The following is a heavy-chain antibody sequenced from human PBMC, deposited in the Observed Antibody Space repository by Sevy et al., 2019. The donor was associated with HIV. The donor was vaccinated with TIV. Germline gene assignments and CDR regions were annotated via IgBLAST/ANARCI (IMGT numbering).Heavy chain of an antibody. CDR1: GFSLRTSW. CDR2: INKDGSQK. V-gene: IGHV3-7*03. D-gene: IGHD2-2*03. Sequence: GGSLRLSCAASGFSLRTSWMSWVRQAPGKGLEWVANINKDGSQKYYVDSVQGRFTISRDNAKDSLFLQMSGLTTDDTAIYYCATDPGIALGIACSSGGMDVWGHGTKVTVSS. J-gene: IGHJ6*02. CDR3: ATDPGIALGIACSSGGMDV.